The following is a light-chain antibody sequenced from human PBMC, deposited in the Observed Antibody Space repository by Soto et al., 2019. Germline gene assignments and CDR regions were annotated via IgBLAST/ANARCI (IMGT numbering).Light chain of an antibody. CDR2: DAS. V-gene: IGKV3-11*01. J-gene: IGKJ4*01. CDR1: QSVGRF. CDR3: QHRSDWPPIT. Sequence: EIVLTQSPDTLSLSPGERATLSCRASQSVGRFLAWYQQKPGQSPRLLIYDASNRAAGIPARFSGSGSGTDFTLTISSLEPEDCAVYCCQHRSDWPPITFGGGTKVEIK.